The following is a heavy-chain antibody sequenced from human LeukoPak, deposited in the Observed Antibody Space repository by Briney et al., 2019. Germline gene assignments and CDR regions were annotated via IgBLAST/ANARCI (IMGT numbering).Heavy chain of an antibody. D-gene: IGHD6-13*01. CDR2: ISGSGVNT. V-gene: IGHV3-23*01. CDR1: GFTFSSYA. CDR3: AKDLDGSSWYYDAFDI. Sequence: PGGSLRLSCAASGFTFSSYAMSWVRQAPGKGLEWVSAISGSGVNTYYADSVKGRFTISRDNSMNTLYVQMNSLRAEDTAVYYCAKDLDGSSWYYDAFDIWGQGTTVTVSS. J-gene: IGHJ3*02.